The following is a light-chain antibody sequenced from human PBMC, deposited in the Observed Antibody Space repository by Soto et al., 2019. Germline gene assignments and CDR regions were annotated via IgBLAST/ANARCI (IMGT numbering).Light chain of an antibody. CDR2: DVS. CDR3: QQYDYSRT. Sequence: DIQMTQSPSALSASVGDTVTITCRASQSIAASLAWYQHKPGEAPKLLIYDVSSLETGVPSRFSGSGSGTEFSLTIRRLQPDDFATYYCQQYDYSRTFGQGTKVEIK. J-gene: IGKJ1*01. V-gene: IGKV1-5*01. CDR1: QSIAAS.